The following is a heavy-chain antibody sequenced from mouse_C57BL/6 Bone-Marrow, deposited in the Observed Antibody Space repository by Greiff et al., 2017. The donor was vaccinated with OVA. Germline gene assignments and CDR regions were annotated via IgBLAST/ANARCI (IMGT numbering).Heavy chain of an antibody. Sequence: VQLVESGGGLVKPGGSLKLSCAASGFTFSSYAMSWVRQTPEKRLEWVATISDGGSYTYYPDNVKGRFTISRDNAKNNLYLQMSHLKSEDTAMYYCARFPDGSFAYWGQGTLVTVSA. D-gene: IGHD2-3*01. CDR3: ARFPDGSFAY. V-gene: IGHV5-4*01. CDR1: GFTFSSYA. CDR2: ISDGGSYT. J-gene: IGHJ3*01.